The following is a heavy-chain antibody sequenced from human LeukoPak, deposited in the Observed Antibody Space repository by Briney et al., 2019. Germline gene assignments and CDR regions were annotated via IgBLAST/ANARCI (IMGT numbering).Heavy chain of an antibody. J-gene: IGHJ4*02. V-gene: IGHV1-46*03. CDR1: GYTFTSYY. D-gene: IGHD3-22*01. CDR2: INPSGGST. Sequence: ASVKVSCKASGYTFTSYYMHWVRQAPGQGLEWMGIINPSGGSTSYAQKFQGRVTMTRDTSTSTVYMELSSLRSEDTAVYYCVRASDSSGYYAPQHYFDYWGQGTLVTVSS. CDR3: VRASDSSGYYAPQHYFDY.